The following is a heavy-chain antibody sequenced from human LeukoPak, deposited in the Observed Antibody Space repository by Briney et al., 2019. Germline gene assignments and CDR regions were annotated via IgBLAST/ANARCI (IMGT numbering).Heavy chain of an antibody. V-gene: IGHV4-34*01. J-gene: IGHJ5*02. Sequence: KSSETLSLTCAVYGGSFSGYYWSWIRQPPGKGLEWIGEINHSGSTNYNPSLKSRVTISVDTSKNQFSLKLSSVTAADTAVYYCARHRLRYFDWGNWFDPWGQGTLVTVSS. D-gene: IGHD3-9*01. CDR1: GGSFSGYY. CDR3: ARHRLRYFDWGNWFDP. CDR2: INHSGST.